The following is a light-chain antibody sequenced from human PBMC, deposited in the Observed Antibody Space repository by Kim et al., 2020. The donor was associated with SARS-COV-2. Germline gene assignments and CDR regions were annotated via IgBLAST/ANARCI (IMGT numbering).Light chain of an antibody. CDR2: GTS. V-gene: IGKV3-20*01. CDR3: HQYGDTPT. J-gene: IGKJ1*01. Sequence: EIVLTQSPANLSLSPGERATLSCRASQSVSGAYLAWYQQKPGQTPRLLIYGTSTRAAGIPARFSGSGSGTDFALSISRLEPEDFAVFYCHQYGDTPTFGQGTKVE. CDR1: QSVSGAY.